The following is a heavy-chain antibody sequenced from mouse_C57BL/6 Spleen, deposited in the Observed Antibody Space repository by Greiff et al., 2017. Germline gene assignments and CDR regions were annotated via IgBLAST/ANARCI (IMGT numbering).Heavy chain of an antibody. Sequence: EVQGVESGGGLVKPGGSLKLSCAASGFTFSSYAMSWVRQTPEKRLEWVATISDGGSYTYYPDNVKGRFTISRDNAKNNLYLQMSHLKSEDTAMYYCARGGTTVVAQLDYWGQGTTLTVSS. CDR2: ISDGGSYT. V-gene: IGHV5-4*01. CDR1: GFTFSSYA. J-gene: IGHJ2*01. CDR3: ARGGTTVVAQLDY. D-gene: IGHD1-1*01.